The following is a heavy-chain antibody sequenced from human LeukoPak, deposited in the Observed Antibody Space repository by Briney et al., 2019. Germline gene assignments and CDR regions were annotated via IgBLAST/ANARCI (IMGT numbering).Heavy chain of an antibody. CDR2: IYYSGST. D-gene: IGHD3-16*01. J-gene: IGHJ5*02. CDR3: AKVLRGTGNWFDP. Sequence: SETLALTCTVSGGSISSGGYYWSWIRQYPGKGLEWIGSIYYSGSTYYNPSLKSRLTISVDTSNNQFSLNLSSVTAADTAVYYCAKVLRGTGNWFDPWGQGTLVTVSS. V-gene: IGHV4-31*03. CDR1: GGSISSGGYY.